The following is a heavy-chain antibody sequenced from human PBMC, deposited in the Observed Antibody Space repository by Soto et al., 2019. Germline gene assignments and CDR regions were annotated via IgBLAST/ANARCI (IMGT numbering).Heavy chain of an antibody. CDR3: ARVNAYSSSWSPLYGMDV. V-gene: IGHV3-30-3*01. Sequence: GGSLRLSCAASGFTFSSYAMHWVRQAPGKGLEWVAVISYDGSNKYYADSVKGRFTISRDNSKNTLYLQMNSLRAEDTAVYYCARVNAYSSSWSPLYGMDVWGQGTTVTVSS. CDR2: ISYDGSNK. D-gene: IGHD6-13*01. CDR1: GFTFSSYA. J-gene: IGHJ6*02.